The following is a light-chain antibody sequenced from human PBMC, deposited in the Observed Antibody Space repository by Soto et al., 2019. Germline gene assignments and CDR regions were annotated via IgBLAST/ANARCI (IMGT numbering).Light chain of an antibody. J-gene: IGLJ1*01. Sequence: QSVLTQPPSVSGAPGQRVTISCTWSSSNIGAGYDVHWYQQLPGTAPKLLIYGNSNRPSGVPDRFSGSKSGTSASLAITGLQAEDEADYYCQSYDSSLSAVFGTGTKVTVL. CDR3: QSYDSSLSAV. CDR1: SSNIGAGYD. CDR2: GNS. V-gene: IGLV1-40*01.